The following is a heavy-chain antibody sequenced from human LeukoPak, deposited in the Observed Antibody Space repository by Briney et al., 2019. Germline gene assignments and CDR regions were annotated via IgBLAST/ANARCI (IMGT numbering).Heavy chain of an antibody. D-gene: IGHD2-15*01. Sequence: ASVNVSCKASGYTFTSYAMHWARQAPGQRLEWMGWINAGNGNTKYSQKFQGRVTITRDTSASTAYMELSSLRSEDTAVYYCAREYCSGGSCSYSPYGMDVWGQGTTVTVSS. J-gene: IGHJ6*02. V-gene: IGHV1-3*01. CDR3: AREYCSGGSCSYSPYGMDV. CDR1: GYTFTSYA. CDR2: INAGNGNT.